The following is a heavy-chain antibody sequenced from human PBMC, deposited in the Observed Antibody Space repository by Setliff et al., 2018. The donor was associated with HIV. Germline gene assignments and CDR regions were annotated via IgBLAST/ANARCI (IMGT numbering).Heavy chain of an antibody. D-gene: IGHD1-26*01. CDR3: AKPTSGMYPRAFDL. Sequence: PGESLKISCAAFGYGYSTFDMDWVRQTPGKGLEWVADVSPNGYEKCYADFAKGRFTVSRDNSKNILFLQMDSLGADDTGIYYCAKPTSGMYPRAFDLWGRGTVVTVSS. CDR2: VSPNGYEK. J-gene: IGHJ3*01. CDR1: GYGYSTFD. V-gene: IGHV3-23*01.